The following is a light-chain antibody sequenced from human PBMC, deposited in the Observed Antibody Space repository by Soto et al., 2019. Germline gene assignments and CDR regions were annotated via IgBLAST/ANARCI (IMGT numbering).Light chain of an antibody. CDR2: KAS. V-gene: IGKV1-5*03. J-gene: IGKJ1*01. CDR1: QNIMTW. CDR3: QQYNAYSPWT. Sequence: DIQMTQSPSTLSASIGDRVTITCRASQNIMTWLAWHQQKPGKAPKLLIFKASDLDVGVPSRFAGSGSGTEFTLTISNLQPADVATSYCQQYNAYSPWTFGQGTKVEIK.